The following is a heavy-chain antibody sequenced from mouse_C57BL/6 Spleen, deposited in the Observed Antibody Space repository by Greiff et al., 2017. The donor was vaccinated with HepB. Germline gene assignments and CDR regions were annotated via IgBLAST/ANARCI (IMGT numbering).Heavy chain of an antibody. CDR1: GFTFTDYY. J-gene: IGHJ1*03. V-gene: IGHV7-3*01. D-gene: IGHD2-4*01. CDR2: IRNKANGYTT. Sequence: EVHLVESGGGLVQPGGSLSLSCAASGFTFTDYYMSWVRQPPGKALEWLGFIRNKANGYTTEYSASVKGRFTISRDNSQSILYLQMNALRAEDSATYYCARYPYDYDRYFDVWGTGTTVTVSS. CDR3: ARYPYDYDRYFDV.